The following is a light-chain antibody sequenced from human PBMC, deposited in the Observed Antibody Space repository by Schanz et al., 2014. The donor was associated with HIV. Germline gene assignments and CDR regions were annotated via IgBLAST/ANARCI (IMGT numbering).Light chain of an antibody. Sequence: QSALTQPASVSGSPGQSITISCSGTSSDLGVYNYVSWYQQHPGKAPKLMIYDVSNRPSGVSNRFSGSKSGNTASLTVSGLQAEDEADYYCSSYAGSNNFVVFGGGTKLTVL. CDR3: SSYAGSNNFVV. V-gene: IGLV2-14*03. CDR2: DVS. CDR1: SSDLGVYNY. J-gene: IGLJ2*01.